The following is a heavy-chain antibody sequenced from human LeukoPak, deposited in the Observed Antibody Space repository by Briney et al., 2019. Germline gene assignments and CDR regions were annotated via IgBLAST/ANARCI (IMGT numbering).Heavy chain of an antibody. Sequence: PSETLSLTCTVSGGSISSGSYYWSWIRQPAGKGLEWIGRIYTSGSTNYNPSLKSRVTISVDTSKNQFSLKLSSVTAADTAVYYCARAYCGGDCYSEGMDYWGQGTLVTVSS. CDR3: ARAYCGGDCYSEGMDY. CDR2: IYTSGST. V-gene: IGHV4-61*02. J-gene: IGHJ4*02. CDR1: GGSISSGSYY. D-gene: IGHD2-21*01.